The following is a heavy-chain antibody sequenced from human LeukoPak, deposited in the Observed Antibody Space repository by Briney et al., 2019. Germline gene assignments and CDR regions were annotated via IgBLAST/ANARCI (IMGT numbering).Heavy chain of an antibody. CDR2: IKQDGSEK. CDR3: ARDGRYRFGEFHDY. CDR1: GFTFSSYW. D-gene: IGHD3-10*01. V-gene: IGHV3-7*01. Sequence: PGGSLRLSCAASGFTFSSYWMSWVRQAPGKGLEWVANIKQDGSEKYYVDSVKGRFTISRDNAKNSLYLQMNSLRAEDTAVYYCARDGRYRFGEFHDYWGQGTLVTVSS. J-gene: IGHJ4*02.